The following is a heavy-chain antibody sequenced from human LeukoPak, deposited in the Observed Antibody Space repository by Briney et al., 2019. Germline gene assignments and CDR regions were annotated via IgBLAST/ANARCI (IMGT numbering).Heavy chain of an antibody. CDR3: TTYGSGSSLMRY. CDR2: IYSGGST. CDR1: GFXVSSNY. V-gene: IGHV3-53*01. J-gene: IGHJ4*02. D-gene: IGHD3-10*01. Sequence: GRSLRLSCAASGFXVSSNYISWVRQAPGKGQEWVSVIYSGGSTYYADSVKGRFTISRDNSKNTLYLQMNSLKTEDTAVYYCTTYGSGSSLMRYWGQGTLVSVSS.